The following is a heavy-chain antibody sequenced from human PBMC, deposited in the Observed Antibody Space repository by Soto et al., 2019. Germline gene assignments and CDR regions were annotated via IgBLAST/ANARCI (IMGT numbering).Heavy chain of an antibody. J-gene: IGHJ6*02. D-gene: IGHD4-17*01. CDR3: ARGHYGDYAPNYYYYYGMDV. CDR1: GYTFTGYY. V-gene: IGHV1-2*02. Sequence: ASVKVSCKASGYTFTGYYMHWVRQAPGQGLEWMGWINPNSGGTNYAQKFQGRVTMTRDTSISTAYMELSRLRSDDTAVYYCARGHYGDYAPNYYYYYGMDVWGQGTTVTVS. CDR2: INPNSGGT.